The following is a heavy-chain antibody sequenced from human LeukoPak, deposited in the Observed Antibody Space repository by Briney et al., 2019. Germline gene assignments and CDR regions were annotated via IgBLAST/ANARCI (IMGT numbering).Heavy chain of an antibody. V-gene: IGHV4-34*01. CDR3: ARGSTITYWYFDL. Sequence: SETLSLTCAAYGGSFSGYYWSWIRQPPGKGLEWIGEINHSGSTNYNPSLKSRVTISVDTSKNQFSLKLSSVTAADTAVYYCARGSTITYWYFDLWGRGTLVTVSS. J-gene: IGHJ2*01. D-gene: IGHD1-20*01. CDR2: INHSGST. CDR1: GGSFSGYY.